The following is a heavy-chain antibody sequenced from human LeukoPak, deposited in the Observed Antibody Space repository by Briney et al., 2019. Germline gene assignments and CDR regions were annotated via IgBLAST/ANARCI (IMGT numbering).Heavy chain of an antibody. CDR3: ARDHVSGYYAY. CDR1: GYTFHTYW. CDR2: IKEDGSDK. Sequence: PGGSLRLACAASGYTFHTYWMTWVRQAPGRGLEWVANIKEDGSDKYYADSVRGRFAISRDNAKNSLYLQMNTLTVADTAIYYCARDHVSGYYAYWGQGTLVTVSS. J-gene: IGHJ4*02. V-gene: IGHV3-7*01. D-gene: IGHD5/OR15-5a*01.